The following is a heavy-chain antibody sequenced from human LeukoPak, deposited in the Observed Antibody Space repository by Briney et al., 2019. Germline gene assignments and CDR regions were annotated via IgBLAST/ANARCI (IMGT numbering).Heavy chain of an antibody. CDR3: ARPHQGADSSSWDGNFQH. Sequence: GESLKISCKGSGYSCTSYWIGWVRQMPGKGLEWIGIIYPGDSDTRYSPSFQGQVTISADKSISTAYLQWSSLKASDTAMYYCARPHQGADSSSWDGNFQHWGQGTLVTVSS. CDR1: GYSCTSYW. CDR2: IYPGDSDT. V-gene: IGHV5-51*01. D-gene: IGHD6-13*01. J-gene: IGHJ1*01.